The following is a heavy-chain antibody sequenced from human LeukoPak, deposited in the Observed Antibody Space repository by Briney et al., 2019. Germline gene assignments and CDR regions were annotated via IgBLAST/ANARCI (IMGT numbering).Heavy chain of an antibody. CDR1: GFSFSSYS. CDR3: AKVPITVTRNFDY. V-gene: IGHV3-21*04. Sequence: GESLRPSCAASGFSFSSYSMNWVRQAPGKGLEWVSIISRDSRTIADADSVKGRFTISRDKSRNTLYLQMSSLRAEDTAVYYCAKVPITVTRNFDYWGRGTLVTVSS. J-gene: IGHJ4*02. D-gene: IGHD4-17*01. CDR2: ISRDSRTI.